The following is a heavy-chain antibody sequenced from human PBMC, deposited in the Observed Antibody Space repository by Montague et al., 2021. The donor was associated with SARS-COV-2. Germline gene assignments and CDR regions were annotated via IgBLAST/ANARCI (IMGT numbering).Heavy chain of an antibody. Sequence: SETLSPTRALSRGSFSNYYWTWIRQSPGKGLEWIGEINQGGAPNXAPSLKSGVTISLDTSKKQISLKLNSVTVADTAVFFCARGRPVQGSFRHFDSISSGALDIWAQGSLVIVSS. CDR1: RGSFSNYY. J-gene: IGHJ3*02. D-gene: IGHD3-9*01. CDR3: ARGRPVQGSFRHFDSISSGALDI. CDR2: INQGGAP. V-gene: IGHV4-34*01.